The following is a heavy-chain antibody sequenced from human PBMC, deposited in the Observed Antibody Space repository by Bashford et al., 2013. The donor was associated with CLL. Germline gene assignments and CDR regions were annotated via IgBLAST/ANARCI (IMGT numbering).Heavy chain of an antibody. Sequence: GGSLRLSCAASGFTFSSYAMHWVRQAPGKGLEWVAVISYDGSNKYYADSVKGRFTIPRDNSKNTLYLQMNSLRAEDTAVYYCASLTDRHIVLIRGTWYFDLWGPWHPGSPSPQ. CDR1: GFTFSSYA. CDR2: ISYDGSNK. D-gene: IGHD2-8*01. CDR3: ASLTDRHIVLIRGTWYFDL. J-gene: IGHJ2*01. V-gene: IGHV3-30-3*01.